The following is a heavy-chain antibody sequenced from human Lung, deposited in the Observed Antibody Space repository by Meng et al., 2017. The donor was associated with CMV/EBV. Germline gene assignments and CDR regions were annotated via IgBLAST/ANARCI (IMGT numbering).Heavy chain of an antibody. J-gene: IGHJ6*02. Sequence: ETLSLTXAASGFMFSDYSMNWVRQAPGKGLEWVSSISNGGAYIYYADSVKGRFTISRDNAQNSLYLQMNSLRAEDTAVYYCARDVSPRSSVYFAIYYFYALDVWGQGTTVTVSS. CDR2: ISNGGAYI. V-gene: IGHV3-21*01. CDR1: GFMFSDYS. CDR3: ARDVSPRSSVYFAIYYFYALDV. D-gene: IGHD5/OR15-5a*01.